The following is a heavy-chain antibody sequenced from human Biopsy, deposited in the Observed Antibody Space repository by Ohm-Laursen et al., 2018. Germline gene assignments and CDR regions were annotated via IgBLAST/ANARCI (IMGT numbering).Heavy chain of an antibody. J-gene: IGHJ2*01. Sequence: SDTLSLTCTVSGGSMIHYYWNWIRQSPGKGLEWIAYIYSSGITNYNSSLKSRLTISIDTSKNQFSLRLRSVTPADTAIYYCARDRGYYSDRTVPGYFDLWGRGTLVTVSS. V-gene: IGHV4-59*01. CDR3: ARDRGYYSDRTVPGYFDL. D-gene: IGHD3-22*01. CDR2: IYSSGIT. CDR1: GGSMIHYY.